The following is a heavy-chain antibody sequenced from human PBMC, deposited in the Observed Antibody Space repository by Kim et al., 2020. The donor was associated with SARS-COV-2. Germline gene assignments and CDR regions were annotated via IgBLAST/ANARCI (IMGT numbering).Heavy chain of an antibody. V-gene: IGHV4-59*01. Sequence: SETLSLTCTVSGDSISSNYWSWIRQPPGKGLEWIGYISYSGSTKYNSSLKSRVTITVDTSKNQFSLRLTSVTAADTAVYYCARCFLDYTYFAL. D-gene: IGHD4-4*01. CDR1: GDSISSNY. CDR3: ARCFLDYTYFAL. CDR2: ISYSGST. J-gene: IGHJ2*01.